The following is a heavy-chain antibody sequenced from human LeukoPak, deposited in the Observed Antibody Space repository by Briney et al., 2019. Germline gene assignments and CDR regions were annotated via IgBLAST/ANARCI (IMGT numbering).Heavy chain of an antibody. Sequence: ASVKVSCKASGYTFTSYGISWVRQAPGQGLEWMGWISAYNGNTNYAQKLQGRVTMTTDTSTSTAYMELRSLRSDGTAVYYCARDDYDSSGYHYMDVWGKGTTVTVSS. CDR1: GYTFTSYG. CDR2: ISAYNGNT. V-gene: IGHV1-18*01. CDR3: ARDDYDSSGYHYMDV. D-gene: IGHD3-22*01. J-gene: IGHJ6*03.